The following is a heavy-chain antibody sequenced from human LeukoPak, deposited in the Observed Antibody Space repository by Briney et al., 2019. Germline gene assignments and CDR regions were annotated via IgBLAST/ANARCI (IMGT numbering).Heavy chain of an antibody. J-gene: IGHJ5*02. CDR1: GGSFSGYY. D-gene: IGHD3-10*01. CDR3: ARAGYYYGSGSRDNWFDP. V-gene: IGHV4-34*01. CDR2: IYHSGST. Sequence: PSETLSLTCAVYGGSFSGYYWSWIRQPPGKGLEWIGYIYHSGSTYYNPSLKSRVTISVDRSKNQFSLKLSSVTAADTAVYYCARAGYYYGSGSRDNWFDPWGQGTLVTVSS.